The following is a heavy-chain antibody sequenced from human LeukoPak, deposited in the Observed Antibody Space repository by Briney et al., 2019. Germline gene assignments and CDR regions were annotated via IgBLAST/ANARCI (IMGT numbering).Heavy chain of an antibody. J-gene: IGHJ4*02. CDR3: ARAVGGTLDY. CDR1: GGSFSGYY. D-gene: IGHD2-15*01. CDR2: INHSGST. Sequence: KTSETLSLTCAVYGGSFSGYYWSWIRQPPGKGLEWIGEINHSGSTNYNPSLKSRVTISVDTSKNQFSLKLSSVTAADTAVYYCARAVGGTLDYWGQGTLVTVSS. V-gene: IGHV4-34*01.